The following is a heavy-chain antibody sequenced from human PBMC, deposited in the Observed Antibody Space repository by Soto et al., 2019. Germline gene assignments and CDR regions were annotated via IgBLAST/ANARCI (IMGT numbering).Heavy chain of an antibody. J-gene: IGHJ4*02. CDR3: AKDQGSANGLRYFDWLLPLDY. V-gene: IGHV3-30*18. Sequence: GGSLRLSCAASGFTFSSYGMHWVRQAPGKGLEWVAVISYDGSNKYYADSVKGRFTISRDNSKNTLYLQMNSLRAEDTAVYYCAKDQGSANGLRYFDWLLPLDYWGQGTLVTVSS. D-gene: IGHD3-9*01. CDR2: ISYDGSNK. CDR1: GFTFSSYG.